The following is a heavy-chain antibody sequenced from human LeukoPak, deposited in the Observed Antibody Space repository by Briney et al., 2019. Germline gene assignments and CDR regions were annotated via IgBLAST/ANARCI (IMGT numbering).Heavy chain of an antibody. Sequence: GESLKISCKGSRYNFTSYWIGWVRQMPGKGLEWMGIIYPGDSDTRYSPSFQGQVTISADKSISTAYLQWSSLKASDTAMYYCARLLRNIAAAVYYFDYWGQGTLVTVSS. V-gene: IGHV5-51*01. D-gene: IGHD6-13*01. J-gene: IGHJ4*02. CDR3: ARLLRNIAAAVYYFDY. CDR2: IYPGDSDT. CDR1: RYNFTSYW.